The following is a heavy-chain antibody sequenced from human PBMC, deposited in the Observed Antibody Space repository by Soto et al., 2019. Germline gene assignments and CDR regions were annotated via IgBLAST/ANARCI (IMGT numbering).Heavy chain of an antibody. CDR3: AKDQEDIVLVPAAILDY. J-gene: IGHJ4*02. Sequence: QVQLVESGGGVVQPGRSLRLSCAASGFTFSSYGMHWVRQAPGKGLEWVAVISYDGSNKYYADSVKGRFTISRDNSKNTLYLQMNSLRAEDTAVYYCAKDQEDIVLVPAAILDYWGQGTLVTVSP. D-gene: IGHD2-2*01. V-gene: IGHV3-30*18. CDR1: GFTFSSYG. CDR2: ISYDGSNK.